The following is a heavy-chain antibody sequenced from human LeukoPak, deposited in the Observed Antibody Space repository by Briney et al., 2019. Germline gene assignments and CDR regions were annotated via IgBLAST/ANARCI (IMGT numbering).Heavy chain of an antibody. CDR3: ASGYGSGSYNDY. Sequence: GGSLRLSCAASGFTFSSYEMNWVRQAPGKGLEWVSYISSSGSTIYYADSVKGRFTISRDNAKNSLYLQMNSLRAEDTAVYYCASGYGSGSYNDYWGQGTLVTVSS. V-gene: IGHV3-48*03. D-gene: IGHD3-10*01. CDR1: GFTFSSYE. CDR2: ISSSGSTI. J-gene: IGHJ4*02.